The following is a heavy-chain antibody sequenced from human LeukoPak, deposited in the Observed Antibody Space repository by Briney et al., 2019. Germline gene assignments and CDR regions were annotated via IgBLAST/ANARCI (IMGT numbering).Heavy chain of an antibody. CDR2: ISGSGGST. D-gene: IGHD3-22*01. V-gene: IGHV3-23*01. J-gene: IGHJ4*02. CDR3: AKGSYYDSSGYYREYYLDY. CDR1: RFTFSSYA. Sequence: GGSLRLSCAASRFTFSSYAMSWVRQAPGKGLEWVSAISGSGGSTHYADSVKGRFTISRDNSKNTLYLQMNSLRAEDTAVYYCAKGSYYDSSGYYREYYLDYWGQGTLVTVSS.